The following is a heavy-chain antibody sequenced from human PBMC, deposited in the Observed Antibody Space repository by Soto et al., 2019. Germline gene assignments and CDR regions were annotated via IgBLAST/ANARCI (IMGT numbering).Heavy chain of an antibody. J-gene: IGHJ4*02. Sequence: SETLSLTCTVSGGSFNSFYWSWIRQPPGRGLEWIGYMYYSGSTNYNPSLKSRVTISVDTSKKQFSLNVRSVTAADTAVYYCARRVGATDYFDYWGQGIPVT. CDR3: ARRVGATDYFDY. D-gene: IGHD2-15*01. CDR1: GGSFNSFY. CDR2: MYYSGST. V-gene: IGHV4-59*01.